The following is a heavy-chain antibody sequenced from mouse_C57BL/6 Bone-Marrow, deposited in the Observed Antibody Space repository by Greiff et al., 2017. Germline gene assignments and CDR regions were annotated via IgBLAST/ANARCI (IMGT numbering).Heavy chain of an antibody. Sequence: QSCPASGYTFPSFWMQWVDPRAGQGLEWIGEIDPSDSYTNYHHTFKGRATLTVDTSASTAYMQLSSLTSEDSAVYYCGAVPFDYWGQGTTLTGSS. CDR1: GYTFPSFW. J-gene: IGHJ2*01. V-gene: IGHV1-50*01. CDR3: GAVPFDY. CDR2: IDPSDSYT.